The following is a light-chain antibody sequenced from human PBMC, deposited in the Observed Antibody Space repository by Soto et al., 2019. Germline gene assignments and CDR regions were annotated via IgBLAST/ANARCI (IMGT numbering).Light chain of an antibody. J-gene: IGKJ1*01. V-gene: IGKV1-5*01. Sequence: DVQMTQSPSTLSASVGDRVTITCRASESIGLWLAWYQQKPGQAPKPLVYDASSLQSGVSSRFSGSGSGTEFTLTSSSLKPDDFATYSCHQYSVLPWTFGQGTKVEIK. CDR3: HQYSVLPWT. CDR2: DAS. CDR1: ESIGLW.